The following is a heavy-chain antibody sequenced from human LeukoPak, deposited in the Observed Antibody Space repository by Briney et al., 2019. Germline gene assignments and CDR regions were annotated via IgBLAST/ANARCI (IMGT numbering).Heavy chain of an antibody. Sequence: PGGSLRLSCAASGFTFSSYGMSWVRQAPGKGLEWVSAISGSGGSTYYADSVKGRFTISRDNSKNTLYLQMNSLRAEDTAVYYCAKDSSNYYGSGSYLNRPPFHGYWGQGTLVTVSS. CDR1: GFTFSSYG. CDR2: ISGSGGST. CDR3: AKDSSNYYGSGSYLNRPPFHGY. V-gene: IGHV3-23*01. J-gene: IGHJ4*02. D-gene: IGHD3-10*01.